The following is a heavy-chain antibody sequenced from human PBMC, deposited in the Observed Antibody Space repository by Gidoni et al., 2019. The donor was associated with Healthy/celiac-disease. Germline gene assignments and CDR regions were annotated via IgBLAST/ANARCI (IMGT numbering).Heavy chain of an antibody. CDR1: GYTFTSYY. J-gene: IGHJ3*02. CDR3: ARDLFPHAFDI. CDR2: INPSGGST. Sequence: QVQLVQSGAEVKQPGASGKVSCKASGYTFTSYYMHWVRQAPGQGLEWMGIINPSGGSTSYAQKFQGRVTMTRDTSTSTVYMELSSLRSEDTAVYYCARDLFPHAFDIWGQGTMVTVSS. V-gene: IGHV1-46*01.